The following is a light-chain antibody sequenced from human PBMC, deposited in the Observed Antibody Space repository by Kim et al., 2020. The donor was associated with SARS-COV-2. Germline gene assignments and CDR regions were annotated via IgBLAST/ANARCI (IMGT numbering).Light chain of an antibody. CDR2: KNN. V-gene: IGLV1-47*01. Sequence: QSVLTQPPSASGTPGQRVTISCSGSSSNIGSNYVYWYQQLPGTAPKLLIYKNNQRPSGVPDRFSGSKSGTSASLAISGLRSEDEADYYCAVWDDSLSAWVFGGGTQLTVL. CDR3: AVWDDSLSAWV. CDR1: SSNIGSNY. J-gene: IGLJ3*02.